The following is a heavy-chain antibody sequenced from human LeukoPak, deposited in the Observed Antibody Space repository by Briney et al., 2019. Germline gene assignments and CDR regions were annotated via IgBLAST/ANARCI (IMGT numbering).Heavy chain of an antibody. Sequence: PGGSLRLSCAASGFTFSSYWMSWVRQAPGKGLVWVANIKQEGREKYYVDTVKGRFTISRDNAKNSLYLQMHSLRAEDTAVYYCAREFQLLWFGEYYFDYWGQGTLVTVSS. D-gene: IGHD3-10*01. J-gene: IGHJ4*02. CDR1: GFTFSSYW. CDR3: AREFQLLWFGEYYFDY. V-gene: IGHV3-7*01. CDR2: IKQEGREK.